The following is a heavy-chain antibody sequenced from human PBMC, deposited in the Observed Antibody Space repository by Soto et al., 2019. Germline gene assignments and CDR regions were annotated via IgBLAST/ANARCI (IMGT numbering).Heavy chain of an antibody. V-gene: IGHV4-30-4*01. CDR2: VYYSGST. CDR1: GGSISSGDYY. Sequence: PSETLSLTCTVSGGSISSGDYYWSWIRQPPGKGLEWIGYVYYSGSTYYNPSLKSRVTISVDTSKNQFSLKLSSVTAADTAVYYCARLIAAAGTGWFDPWGQGTLVTVSS. CDR3: ARLIAAAGTGWFDP. J-gene: IGHJ5*02. D-gene: IGHD6-13*01.